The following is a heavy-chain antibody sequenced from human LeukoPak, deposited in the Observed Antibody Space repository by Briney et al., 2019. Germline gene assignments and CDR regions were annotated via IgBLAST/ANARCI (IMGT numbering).Heavy chain of an antibody. CDR2: ISWNSGNI. Sequence: GGSLRLSCAASGFTFDDYAMHWVRQAPGKGLEWVSGISWNSGNIDYADSVKGRFTISRDNAKNFLFLQMNSLRAEDTALYYCAKDRGEYYGSGSYLDGGMDVWGQGTTVTVSS. CDR1: GFTFDDYA. CDR3: AKDRGEYYGSGSYLDGGMDV. V-gene: IGHV3-9*01. J-gene: IGHJ6*02. D-gene: IGHD3-10*01.